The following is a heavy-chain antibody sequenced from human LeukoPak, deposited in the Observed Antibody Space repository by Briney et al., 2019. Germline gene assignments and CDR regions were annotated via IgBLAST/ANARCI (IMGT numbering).Heavy chain of an antibody. D-gene: IGHD3-10*01. J-gene: IGHJ4*02. CDR3: ASTLYGSGSYYNSPPPFDY. CDR1: GFTFSSYE. Sequence: GGSLRLSCAASGFTFSSYEMNWVRQAPGKGLEWVSYISSSGSTIYYADSVKGRFTISRDNAKNSLYLQMGSLRAEDMAVYYCASTLYGSGSYYNSPPPFDYWGQGTLVTVSS. CDR2: ISSSGSTI. V-gene: IGHV3-48*03.